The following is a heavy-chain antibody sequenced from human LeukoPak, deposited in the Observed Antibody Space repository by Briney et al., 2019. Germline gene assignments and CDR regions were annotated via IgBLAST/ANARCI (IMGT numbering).Heavy chain of an antibody. D-gene: IGHD3-10*01. CDR3: ARAEITMVRGVNKWFDY. CDR1: GGSISSSSYY. Sequence: SETLSLTCTVSGGSISSSSYYWGWIRQPPGKGLEWIGSIYYSGSTYYNPSLKSRVTISVDTSKNQFSLKLSSVTAADTAVYYCARAEITMVRGVNKWFDYWGQGTLVTVSS. J-gene: IGHJ4*02. V-gene: IGHV4-39*07. CDR2: IYYSGST.